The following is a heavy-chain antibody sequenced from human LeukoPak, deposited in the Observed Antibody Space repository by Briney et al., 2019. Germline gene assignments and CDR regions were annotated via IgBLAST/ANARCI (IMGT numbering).Heavy chain of an antibody. J-gene: IGHJ4*02. CDR1: GFTFSSYA. D-gene: IGHD1-1*01. CDR3: ARSLTTLTYEGY. CDR2: ISGSGGST. V-gene: IGHV3-23*01. Sequence: GGSLRLSCAASGFTFSSYAMSWVRQAPGKGLEWVSAISGSGGSTYYADSVKGRFTISRDNSKNTLYLQMNSLRAEDTAIYYCARSLTTLTYEGYWGQGTLVTVSS.